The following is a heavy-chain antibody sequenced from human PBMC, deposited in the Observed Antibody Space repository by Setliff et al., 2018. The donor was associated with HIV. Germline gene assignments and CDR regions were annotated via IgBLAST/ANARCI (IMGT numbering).Heavy chain of an antibody. CDR2: INHSGST. CDR3: AGGPGTTSIDD. Sequence: PSETLSLTCAVYGGSFSGYYWSWIRQPPGQGLEWIGEINHSGSTNYDMSLWSRVTISLDASRNQFSLELISVTAADTAVYYCAGGPGTTSIDDWAQGTLVTVSS. D-gene: IGHD1-26*01. J-gene: IGHJ4*02. V-gene: IGHV4-34*01. CDR1: GGSFSGYY.